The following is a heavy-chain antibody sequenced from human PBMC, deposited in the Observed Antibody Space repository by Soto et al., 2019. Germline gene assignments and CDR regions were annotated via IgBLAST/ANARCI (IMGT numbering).Heavy chain of an antibody. Sequence: ASVKVSCKASGYTFTSYAMHWVRQAPGQRLEWMGWINAGNGNTKYSQKFQGRVTITRDTSASTAYMELSSLRSEDTAVYYCARDWGEYQLLVYFDYWGQGTLVTVSS. D-gene: IGHD2-2*01. CDR1: GYTFTSYA. J-gene: IGHJ4*02. CDR2: INAGNGNT. CDR3: ARDWGEYQLLVYFDY. V-gene: IGHV1-3*01.